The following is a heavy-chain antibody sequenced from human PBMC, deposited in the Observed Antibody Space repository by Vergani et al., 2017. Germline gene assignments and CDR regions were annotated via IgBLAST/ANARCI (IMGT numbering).Heavy chain of an antibody. CDR1: GFTFSSYW. V-gene: IGHV3-48*04. Sequence: EVQLVESGGGLVQPGGSLRLSCAASGFTFSSYWMNWVRQAPGKGLEWVSYISSSSSTIYYADSVKGRFTISRDNAKNSLYLQMNSLRAEDTAVYYCLLGSGPRNWFDPWGQGTLVTVSS. J-gene: IGHJ5*02. CDR3: LLGSGPRNWFDP. CDR2: ISSSSSTI. D-gene: IGHD2-15*01.